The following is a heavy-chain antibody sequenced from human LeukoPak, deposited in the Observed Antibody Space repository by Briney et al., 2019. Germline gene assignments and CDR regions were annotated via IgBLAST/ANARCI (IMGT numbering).Heavy chain of an antibody. Sequence: GGSLRLSCAASGFTVSSNYMSWVRQAPGKGLEWVSLIYSGGGTYYADSVKGRFTISRDNSKNTLYLQMDSLRAEDTAVYYCARDQDSPFGYWGQGTLVTVSS. D-gene: IGHD2-15*01. V-gene: IGHV3-66*01. CDR1: GFTVSSNY. J-gene: IGHJ4*02. CDR2: IYSGGGT. CDR3: ARDQDSPFGY.